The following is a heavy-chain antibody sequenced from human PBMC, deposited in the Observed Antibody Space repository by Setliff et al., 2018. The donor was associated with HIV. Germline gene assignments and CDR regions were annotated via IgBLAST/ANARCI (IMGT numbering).Heavy chain of an antibody. Sequence: NPSETLSLTCTVSGGSISSNSYYWGWIRQPPGEGLEWIGSIYHSGRTYYNPSLKSRVTISVDTSKNQFSLKLTSVTAADTAVYYCARDQPQDYDSLTGYYTGRYFDYWGRGTLVTVSS. CDR3: ARDQPQDYDSLTGYYTGRYFDY. V-gene: IGHV4-39*07. CDR2: IYHSGRT. D-gene: IGHD3-9*01. CDR1: GGSISSNSYY. J-gene: IGHJ4*02.